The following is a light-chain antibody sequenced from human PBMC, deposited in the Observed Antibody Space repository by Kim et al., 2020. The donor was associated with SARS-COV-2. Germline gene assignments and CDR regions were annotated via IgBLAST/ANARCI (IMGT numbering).Light chain of an antibody. Sequence: SSELTQDPAVSVASGQTVRITCQGDSLRRYYASWYQQKPGQAPVLVIYGKNNRPSGIPDRFSGSSSGNTASLTITGAQAEDEADYYCNSRASNGISFVF. J-gene: IGLJ1*01. V-gene: IGLV3-19*01. CDR3: NSRASNGISFV. CDR1: SLRRYY. CDR2: GKN.